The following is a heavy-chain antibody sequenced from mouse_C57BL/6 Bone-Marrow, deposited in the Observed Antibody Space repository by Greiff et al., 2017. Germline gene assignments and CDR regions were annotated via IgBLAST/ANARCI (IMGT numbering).Heavy chain of an antibody. Sequence: EVKLEESGGGLVKPGGSLKLSCAASGFTFSSYAMSWVRQTPGKRLEWVATISDGGSYTYYPDNVKGRFTIARVNAKNNLYLEMSQLKSEDTAMYYCARGGNYYGSPHWYFDVWGTGTTVTVSS. CDR2: ISDGGSYT. J-gene: IGHJ1*03. D-gene: IGHD1-1*01. V-gene: IGHV5-4*03. CDR3: ARGGNYYGSPHWYFDV. CDR1: GFTFSSYA.